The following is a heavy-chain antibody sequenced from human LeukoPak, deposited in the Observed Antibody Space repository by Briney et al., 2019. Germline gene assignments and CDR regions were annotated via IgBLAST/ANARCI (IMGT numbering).Heavy chain of an antibody. D-gene: IGHD4-23*01. CDR1: GGSFSGYY. Sequence: SETLSLTCAVYGGSFSGYYWSWIRQPPGKGLEWIGEINHSGSTNYNPSLKSRVTISVDTSKNQFSLKLSSVTAADTAVYYCARGRIPLRWLFDYWGQGTLVTVSS. J-gene: IGHJ4*02. V-gene: IGHV4-34*01. CDR3: ARGRIPLRWLFDY. CDR2: INHSGST.